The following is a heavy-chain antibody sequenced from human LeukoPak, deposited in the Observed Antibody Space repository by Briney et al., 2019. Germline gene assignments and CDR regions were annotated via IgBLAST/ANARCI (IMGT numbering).Heavy chain of an antibody. J-gene: IGHJ4*02. CDR3: ARGPYCSGGSCYSQYFGY. CDR1: GYTFTSYG. Sequence: ASVKVSCKASGYTFTSYGISWVRQAPGQGLEWMGWISAYNANTKYAQKLQGRVSMTTDTSTSTAYMELRSLRSDDTAVYYCARGPYCSGGSCYSQYFGYWGQGTLVTVSS. CDR2: ISAYNANT. V-gene: IGHV1-18*01. D-gene: IGHD2-15*01.